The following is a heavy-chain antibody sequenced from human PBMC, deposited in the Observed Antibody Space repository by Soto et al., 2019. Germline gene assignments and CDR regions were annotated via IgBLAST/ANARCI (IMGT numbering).Heavy chain of an antibody. Sequence: QVQLQESGPGLVKPSGTLSLTCAVSSGSISSSNWWSWVRQPPGKGLEWIGEIYHSGSTNYNPSLKSRVTISVDKPKNQFSLKLSSVTAADTAVYYCARAHIVLRGSSWLFDYWGQGTLVTVSS. CDR2: IYHSGST. CDR3: ARAHIVLRGSSWLFDY. J-gene: IGHJ4*02. CDR1: SGSISSSNW. V-gene: IGHV4-4*02. D-gene: IGHD2-8*01.